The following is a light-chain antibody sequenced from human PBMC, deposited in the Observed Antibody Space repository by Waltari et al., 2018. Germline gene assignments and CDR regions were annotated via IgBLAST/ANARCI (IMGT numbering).Light chain of an antibody. J-gene: IGLJ3*02. CDR1: SSDVGGYNY. CDR3: SSYTSISTLV. CDR2: DVS. V-gene: IGLV2-14*01. Sequence: QSALTQPASVSGSPGQSITISCTGTSSDVGGYNYLSWFQPHPGRAPKLMIYDVSKRPSGVSNRFSGSKSGNAASLTISGLQAEDEADYYCSSYTSISTLVFGVGTKVTVL.